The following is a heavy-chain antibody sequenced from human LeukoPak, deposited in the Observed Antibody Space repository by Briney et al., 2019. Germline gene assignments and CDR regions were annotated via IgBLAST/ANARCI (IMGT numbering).Heavy chain of an antibody. Sequence: PSGTLSLTCAVSGGSISSSNWWSWVRQPPGKGLEWIGEIYHSGSTNYNPSLESRVTISVDKSKNQFSLNLSSVTAADTAVYYCARGHYDSNVAWFDPWGQGTLVTVSS. CDR3: ARGHYDSNVAWFDP. J-gene: IGHJ5*02. D-gene: IGHD3-22*01. CDR2: IYHSGST. CDR1: GGSISSSNW. V-gene: IGHV4-4*02.